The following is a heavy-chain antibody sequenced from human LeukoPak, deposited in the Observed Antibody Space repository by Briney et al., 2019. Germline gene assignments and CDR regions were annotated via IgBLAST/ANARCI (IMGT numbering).Heavy chain of an antibody. D-gene: IGHD1-1*01. V-gene: IGHV5-51*01. Sequence: GESLKISCKGSGYSFSSYWIGWARQMPGKGLEWMGIIYPGDSDTRYSPSFQGQVTISADKSISTAYLQWSSLKASDTAMYYCARAMERRTYFYGMDVWGQGTTVTVSS. CDR1: GYSFSSYW. CDR3: ARAMERRTYFYGMDV. J-gene: IGHJ6*02. CDR2: IYPGDSDT.